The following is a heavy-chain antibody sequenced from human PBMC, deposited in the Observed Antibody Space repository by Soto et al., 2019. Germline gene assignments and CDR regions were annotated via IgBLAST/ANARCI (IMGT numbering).Heavy chain of an antibody. J-gene: IGHJ4*02. V-gene: IGHV4-4*02. CDR2: IFHSGTT. CDR1: GGSISSSNW. D-gene: IGHD1-26*01. Sequence: QVQLQESGPGLVKPSGTLSLTCAVSGGSISSSNWWTWVRQPPGKGLEWIGDIFHSGTTISNPSLQSRLTISEGKSKNQFSLKLTSVTAADTAVYYCARDLRWGYSWGQGTLVTVSS. CDR3: ARDLRWGYS.